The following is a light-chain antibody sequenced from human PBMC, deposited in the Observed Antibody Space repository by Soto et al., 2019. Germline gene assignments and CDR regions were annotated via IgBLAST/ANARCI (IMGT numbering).Light chain of an antibody. CDR3: TSYTSDSTYV. Sequence: QSALTQPASVSGSPGQSITISCTGTSTDVGRYNYVSWYQQHPGKAPKLMVYDVSNRPSWVSKRFSGSKSGITASLTISGLQAEDEADYYCTSYTSDSTYVFGTGTKLTVL. CDR1: STDVGRYNY. CDR2: DVS. J-gene: IGLJ1*01. V-gene: IGLV2-14*01.